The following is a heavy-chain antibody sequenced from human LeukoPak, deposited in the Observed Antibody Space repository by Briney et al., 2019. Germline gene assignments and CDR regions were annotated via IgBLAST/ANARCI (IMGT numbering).Heavy chain of an antibody. CDR3: ARDQRYCSSSSCPWEPFDY. J-gene: IGHJ4*02. CDR1: EFTFSSYE. Sequence: GGSLRLSCAASEFTFSSYEMNWVRQAPGKGLEWVSHISGSGSSIYYADSVKGRFTISRDNAKNSLYLQMNSLRAEDTAVYYCARDQRYCSSSSCPWEPFDYWGQGTLVTVSS. V-gene: IGHV3-48*03. D-gene: IGHD2-2*01. CDR2: ISGSGSSI.